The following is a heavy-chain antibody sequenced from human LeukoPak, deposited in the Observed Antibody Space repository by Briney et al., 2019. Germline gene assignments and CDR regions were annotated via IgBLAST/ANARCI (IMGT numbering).Heavy chain of an antibody. V-gene: IGHV1-3*03. Sequence: ASVKVSCKASGYTFTSYAMHWVRQAPGQRLEWMGWINAGNGNTKYSQEFQGRVTITRDTSASTAYMELSSLRSEDMAVYYCARGQDLITIFGVVISHTPEPPDYWGQGTLVTVSS. D-gene: IGHD3-3*01. J-gene: IGHJ4*02. CDR1: GYTFTSYA. CDR2: INAGNGNT. CDR3: ARGQDLITIFGVVISHTPEPPDY.